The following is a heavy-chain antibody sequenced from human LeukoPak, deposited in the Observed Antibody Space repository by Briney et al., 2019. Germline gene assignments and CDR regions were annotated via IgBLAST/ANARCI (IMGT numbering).Heavy chain of an antibody. Sequence: SETLSLTCVVSGGSISSGGYSWSWLRQPPGKGLEWIGYIYYSGSTYYNPSLKSRVTISADRSKNQFSLKLSSGTAADTAVYYCARTIAAAGYYFDYWGQGTLVTVSS. CDR3: ARTIAAAGYYFDY. V-gene: IGHV4-30-2*02. J-gene: IGHJ4*02. CDR2: IYYSGST. CDR1: GGSISSGGYS. D-gene: IGHD6-13*01.